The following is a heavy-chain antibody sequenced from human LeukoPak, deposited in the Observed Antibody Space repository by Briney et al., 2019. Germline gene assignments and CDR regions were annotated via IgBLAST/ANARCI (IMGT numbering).Heavy chain of an antibody. V-gene: IGHV3-23*01. CDR2: ISGSGGST. J-gene: IGHJ4*02. D-gene: IGHD2-15*01. CDR1: GFTFSSYA. CDR3: AKPNIVVVVAAFDY. Sequence: PGGSLRLSCAASGFTFSSYAMSWVRQAPGKGLEWVSAISGSGGSTYYADSVKGRFTISRDNSKNTVYLQMNSLRAEDTAVYYCAKPNIVVVVAAFDYWGQGTLVTVSS.